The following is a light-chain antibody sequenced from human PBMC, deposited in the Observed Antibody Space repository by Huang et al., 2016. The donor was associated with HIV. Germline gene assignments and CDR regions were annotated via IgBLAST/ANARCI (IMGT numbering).Light chain of an antibody. Sequence: EIVLTQSPATLSVSPGERATRSCRASQSISSYLAWYQQKPGQAPRLLIYGASTRAIGIPARFSGSGSGTEFTLTISSLQSEDFAVYYCQQYNNWPPEVTFGPGTKVDIK. V-gene: IGKV3-15*01. J-gene: IGKJ3*01. CDR1: QSISSY. CDR3: QQYNNWPPEVT. CDR2: GAS.